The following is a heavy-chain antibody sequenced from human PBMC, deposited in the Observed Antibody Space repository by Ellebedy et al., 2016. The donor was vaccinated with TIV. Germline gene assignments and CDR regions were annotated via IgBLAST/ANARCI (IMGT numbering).Heavy chain of an antibody. D-gene: IGHD3-9*01. CDR3: ARESVRYFDWDF. CDR1: GFPFSGYY. CDR2: INTDGSTA. J-gene: IGHJ4*02. Sequence: GESLKISCEVSGFPFSGYYMHWVRQAPGKGLVWVARINTDGSTASYADSVEGRVTISRDNARQTLYLQVDRLRAEDTAVYYCARESVRYFDWDFWGQGTLVTVSS. V-gene: IGHV3-74*01.